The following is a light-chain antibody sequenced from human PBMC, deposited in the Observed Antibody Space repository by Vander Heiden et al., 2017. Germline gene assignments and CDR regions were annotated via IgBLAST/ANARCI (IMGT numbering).Light chain of an antibody. J-gene: IGLJ1*01. V-gene: IGLV2-14*03. CDR3: SSYTSSNTLV. Sequence: QSALTQPASVSGSPGQSITISCTGTSSDVGAYNYVSWYQQHPGKAPKRIIYDVTNRPSGVSNRFSGSKSGNTASLTTSGLQAEDEADYYCSSYTSSNTLVFGTGTKVTVL. CDR1: SSDVGAYNY. CDR2: DVT.